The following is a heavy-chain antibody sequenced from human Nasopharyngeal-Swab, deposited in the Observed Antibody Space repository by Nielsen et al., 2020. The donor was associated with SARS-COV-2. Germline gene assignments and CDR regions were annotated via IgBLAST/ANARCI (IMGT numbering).Heavy chain of an antibody. D-gene: IGHD5-12*01. CDR1: GGSFSGYY. V-gene: IGHV4-34*01. CDR2: INHSGST. J-gene: IGHJ4*02. Sequence: SETLSLTFAVYGGSFSGYYWSWIRQPPGKGLEWIGEINHSGSTNYNPSLKSRVTISVDTSKNQFSLKLSSVTAADTAVYYCARGLGGYDSFDYWGQGTLVTVSS. CDR3: ARGLGGYDSFDY.